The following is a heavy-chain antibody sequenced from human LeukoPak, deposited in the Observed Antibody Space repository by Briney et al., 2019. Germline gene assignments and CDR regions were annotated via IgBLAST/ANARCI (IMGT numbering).Heavy chain of an antibody. CDR3: ATELRYQIGHYFDY. CDR1: GYTLTELS. J-gene: IGHJ4*02. Sequence: ASVKVSCKVSGYTLTELSMHWVRQAPGKGLEWMGGFDPEDGETIYAQKFQGRVTMTEDTSTGTAYMELSSLRSEDTAVYYCATELRYQIGHYFDYWGQGTLVTVSS. D-gene: IGHD2-2*01. V-gene: IGHV1-24*01. CDR2: FDPEDGET.